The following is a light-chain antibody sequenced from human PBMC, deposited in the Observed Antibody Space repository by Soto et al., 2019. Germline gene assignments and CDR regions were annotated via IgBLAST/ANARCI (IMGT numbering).Light chain of an antibody. V-gene: IGKV2-28*01. Sequence: EIVLTQSPLSLPVTPGEPASISCRSSQSLLHSSGYNYVDWYLQKPGQSPQLLIYAASSLQSGVPSRFSGSGSGTDFTLTISSLQPEDFATYYCQQSYSTPPITFGQGTRLEI. CDR3: QQSYSTPPIT. CDR2: AAS. J-gene: IGKJ5*01. CDR1: QSLLHSSGYNY.